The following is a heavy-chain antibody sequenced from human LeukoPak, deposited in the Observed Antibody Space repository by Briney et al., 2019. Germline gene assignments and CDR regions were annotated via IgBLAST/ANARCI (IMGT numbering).Heavy chain of an antibody. CDR1: GYTFTTYA. J-gene: IGHJ3*02. V-gene: IGHV1-3*01. Sequence: GVSVKVSCKASGYTFTTYAVHWVRQAPGQRLEWMGWVNAGNGNTKYSQKFQGRVTITRDTSASTAYMELTSLRSEDTAVYYCARGDLGYCSSSTCPTRGNAFDIWGQGTRVTVSS. CDR2: VNAGNGNT. CDR3: ARGDLGYCSSSTCPTRGNAFDI. D-gene: IGHD2-2*01.